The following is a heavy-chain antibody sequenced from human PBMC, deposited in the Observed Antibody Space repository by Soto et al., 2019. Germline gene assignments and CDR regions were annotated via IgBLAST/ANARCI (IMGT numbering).Heavy chain of an antibody. CDR2: IYYSGST. CDR3: ARALYSSFPRYYYYGMDV. D-gene: IGHD4-4*01. Sequence: SETLSLTCTVSGGSISSYYWSWIRQPPGKGLEWIGYIYYSGSTNYNPSLKSRVTISVDTSKNLFSLKLSSVTAADTAVYYCARALYSSFPRYYYYGMDVWGQGTTVTVSS. V-gene: IGHV4-59*08. CDR1: GGSISSYY. J-gene: IGHJ6*02.